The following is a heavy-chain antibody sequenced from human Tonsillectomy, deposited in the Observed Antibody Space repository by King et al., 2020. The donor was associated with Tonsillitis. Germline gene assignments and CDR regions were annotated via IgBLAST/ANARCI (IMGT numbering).Heavy chain of an antibody. CDR2: TSAFNGNT. D-gene: IGHD3-16*01. CDR3: ARFPGGTIYYHGMDV. CDR1: GYIFSNYG. V-gene: IGHV1-18*01. J-gene: IGHJ6*02. Sequence: QLVQSGAEVKKPGASVKVSCKASGYIFSNYGISWVRQAPGQGLEWMGWTSAFNGNTKYAQKFQDRVTMTTDASTSTADMELRSLRSDDTAVYYCARFPGGTIYYHGMDVWGQGTTVSVS.